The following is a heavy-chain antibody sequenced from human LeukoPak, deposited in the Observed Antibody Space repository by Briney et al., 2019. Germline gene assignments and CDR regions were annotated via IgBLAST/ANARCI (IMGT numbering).Heavy chain of an antibody. CDR2: ISSSGRTI. Sequence: GGSLRLSCVASGFTLSNYAMSWVRQAPGKGLEWVSYISSSGRTIYYADSVKGRFTISRDNAKNSLYLQMNSLRAEDTAVYYCAREDASGFDYWGQGTLVTVSS. CDR3: AREDASGFDY. CDR1: GFTLSNYA. J-gene: IGHJ4*02. V-gene: IGHV3-48*03. D-gene: IGHD6-25*01.